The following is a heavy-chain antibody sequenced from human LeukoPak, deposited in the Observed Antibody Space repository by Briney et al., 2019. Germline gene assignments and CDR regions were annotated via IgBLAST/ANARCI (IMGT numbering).Heavy chain of an antibody. Sequence: PSETLSLTCTVSGGSICSYYWSWLRQPPGKGLEWLGYIHYSGSTYYNPSLKSRVTISVDTSKNQFSLKVTSVTAADTAGYYCARDRRAGQSGYWFDPWGQGTLVTVSS. D-gene: IGHD3-22*01. CDR2: IHYSGST. V-gene: IGHV4-59*01. CDR1: GGSICSYY. J-gene: IGHJ5*02. CDR3: ARDRRAGQSGYWFDP.